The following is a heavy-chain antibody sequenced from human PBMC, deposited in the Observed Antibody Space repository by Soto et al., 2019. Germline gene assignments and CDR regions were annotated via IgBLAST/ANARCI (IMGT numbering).Heavy chain of an antibody. J-gene: IGHJ6*03. D-gene: IGHD6-13*01. Sequence: GGSLRLSCAASGFTFSSYWMHWVRQAPGKGLVWVSRINSDGSSTSYADSVKGRFTISRDNAKNTLYLQMNSLRAEDTAVYYCASTYSSSWYPSYYYMDVWGKGTTVTVSS. CDR1: GFTFSSYW. V-gene: IGHV3-74*01. CDR2: INSDGSST. CDR3: ASTYSSSWYPSYYYMDV.